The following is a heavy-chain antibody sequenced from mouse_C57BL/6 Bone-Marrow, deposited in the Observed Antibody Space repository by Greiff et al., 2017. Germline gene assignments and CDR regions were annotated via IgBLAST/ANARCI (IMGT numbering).Heavy chain of an antibody. CDR3: ARLDDYDGGYAMDY. Sequence: VQLQQPGAELVRPGSSVKLSCKASGYTFTSYWMDWVKQRPGQGLEWIGNIYPSDSETHYNQKFKDKATLTVDKSSSTAYMQLSSLTSEDSAVYYCARLDDYDGGYAMDYWGQGTSVTVSS. J-gene: IGHJ4*01. D-gene: IGHD2-4*01. CDR2: IYPSDSET. CDR1: GYTFTSYW. V-gene: IGHV1-61*01.